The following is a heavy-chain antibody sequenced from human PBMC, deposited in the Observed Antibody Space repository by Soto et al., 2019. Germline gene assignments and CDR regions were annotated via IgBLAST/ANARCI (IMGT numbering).Heavy chain of an antibody. CDR3: ARGHPRRHFDY. Sequence: QVQLQQWGAGLLKPSETLSLTCAVYGGSFSGYYWSWIRQPPGKGLEWIGEINHSGSTNYNPSLKSRGPISVETSKNQFSLKLSSVTAADTAVYYCARGHPRRHFDYWGQGTLLTVSS. CDR1: GGSFSGYY. J-gene: IGHJ4*02. CDR2: INHSGST. V-gene: IGHV4-34*01.